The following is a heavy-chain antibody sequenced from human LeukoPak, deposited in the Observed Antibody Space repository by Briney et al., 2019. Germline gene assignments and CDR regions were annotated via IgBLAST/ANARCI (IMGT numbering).Heavy chain of an antibody. D-gene: IGHD3-10*02. CDR3: AELGTTMIGGV. Sequence: RPGGSLRLSCAASGFTFSSYEMNWVRQAPGKGLEWVSYISSSGSTIYYADSVRGRFTISRDNAKNSLYLQMNSLRAEDTAVYYCAELGTTMIGGVWGKGTTVTISS. V-gene: IGHV3-48*03. CDR2: ISSSGSTI. J-gene: IGHJ6*04. CDR1: GFTFSSYE.